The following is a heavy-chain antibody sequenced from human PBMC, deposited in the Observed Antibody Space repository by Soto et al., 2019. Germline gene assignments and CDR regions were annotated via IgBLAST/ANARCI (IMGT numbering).Heavy chain of an antibody. Sequence: QVQLQESGPGLVKPSGTLSLTCAVSGGSISSSNWWSWVRQPPGKGLEWIGEIYHSGSTNYNPSLKSRVTISVHKSKNQFSLKLSSVTAADTAVYDGAREDGVAVGGRFAPRGQGRLVTVSS. J-gene: IGHJ5*02. V-gene: IGHV4-4*02. D-gene: IGHD6-19*01. CDR2: IYHSGST. CDR1: GGSISSSNW. CDR3: AREDGVAVGGRFAP.